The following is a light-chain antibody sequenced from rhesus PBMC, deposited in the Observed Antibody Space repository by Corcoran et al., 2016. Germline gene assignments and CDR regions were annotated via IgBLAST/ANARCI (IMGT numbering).Light chain of an antibody. V-gene: IGKV1-74*01. Sequence: DIQMTQSPSSLSASVGDRVTITCRPSEDVNDYLNWYQQLPGKPPQLLIYKASTLQSGVPSRFRGSGSGTDYTFTITSLQSEDVATYCCQHNYGSPISFGGGTKVEI. CDR1: EDVNDY. CDR2: KAS. CDR3: QHNYGSPIS. J-gene: IGKJ4*01.